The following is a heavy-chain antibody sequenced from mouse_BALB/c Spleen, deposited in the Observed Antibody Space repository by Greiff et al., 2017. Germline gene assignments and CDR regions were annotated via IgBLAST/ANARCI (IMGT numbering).Heavy chain of an antibody. Sequence: VHVKQSGAELVKPGASVKLSCTASGFNIKDTYMHWVKQRPEQGLEWIGRIDPANGNTKYDPKFQGKATITADTSSNTAYLQLSSLTSEDTAVYYCARRRNYAMDYWGQGTSVTVSS. CDR1: GFNIKDTY. CDR3: ARRRNYAMDY. J-gene: IGHJ4*01. V-gene: IGHV14-3*02. CDR2: IDPANGNT.